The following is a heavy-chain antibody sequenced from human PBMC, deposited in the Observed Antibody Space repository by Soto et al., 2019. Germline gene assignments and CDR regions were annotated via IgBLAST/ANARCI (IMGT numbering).Heavy chain of an antibody. Sequence: PGESLRLSCAAYGFTFSRHWMSWVRQTPGKGLEWVASINQDVSEENYVDSLKGRITISRDNAKNSLFLQMNSLKDEDAAVYYCARGTPSWESRPYWYFDLWGRGTMVNVSS. CDR1: GFTFSRHW. D-gene: IGHD1-26*01. J-gene: IGHJ2*01. CDR3: ARGTPSWESRPYWYFDL. V-gene: IGHV3-7*03. CDR2: INQDVSEE.